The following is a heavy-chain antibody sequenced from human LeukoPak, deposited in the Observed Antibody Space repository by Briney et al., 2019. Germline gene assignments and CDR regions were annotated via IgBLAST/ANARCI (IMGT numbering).Heavy chain of an antibody. J-gene: IGHJ4*02. Sequence: GGAPRHSSVAPVFTSTINRTSWVRATPGTGLESVANIYQDGSEKYYVDSVKGRFTISRDNAKNSLYLQMNSLRAEDTAVYYCARADSSGSLPDYWGQGTLVTVSS. CDR2: IYQDGSEK. D-gene: IGHD3-22*01. CDR1: VFTSTINR. CDR3: ARADSSGSLPDY. V-gene: IGHV3-7*04.